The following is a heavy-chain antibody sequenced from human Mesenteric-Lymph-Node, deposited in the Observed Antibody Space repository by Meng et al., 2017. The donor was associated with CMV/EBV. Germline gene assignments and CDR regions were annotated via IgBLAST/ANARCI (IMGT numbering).Heavy chain of an antibody. J-gene: IGHJ6*02. CDR2: IFVDGNT. D-gene: IGHD5-18*01. Sequence: GESLKISCAASGFAVSSVYMTWVRQAPGKGLEWVSVIFVDGNTHYADSVLGRFTISRDNSKNTLYLQMNSLRAEDTAVYYCAKVWNPNSYGYWDYYYYYGMDVWGQGTTVTVSS. CDR1: GFAVSSVY. CDR3: AKVWNPNSYGYWDYYYYYGMDV. V-gene: IGHV3-53*01.